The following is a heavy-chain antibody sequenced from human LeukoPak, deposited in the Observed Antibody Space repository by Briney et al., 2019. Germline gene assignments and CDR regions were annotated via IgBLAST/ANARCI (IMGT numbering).Heavy chain of an antibody. J-gene: IGHJ4*02. CDR1: GFTFSSYS. Sequence: GGSLRLSCAASGFTFSSYSMNWVRQAPGKGLGWVSSISSSSSYIYYADSVKGRFTISRDNAKNSLYLQMNSLRAEDTAVYYCAREMATIIGDFDYWGQGTLVTVSS. D-gene: IGHD5-24*01. CDR2: ISSSSSYI. V-gene: IGHV3-21*01. CDR3: AREMATIIGDFDY.